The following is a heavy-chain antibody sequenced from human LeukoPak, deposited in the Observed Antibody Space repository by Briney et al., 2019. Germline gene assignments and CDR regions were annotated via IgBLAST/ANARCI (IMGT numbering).Heavy chain of an antibody. Sequence: GDSLKISCTGSGYSFTNYWIGWVGQMPGKGLEWMGTIYPGDSNTRYSPSFQGQVTISADKSITTAYLQWSSLKASDTAMDYCARKGASYDYWGQGTLVT. CDR2: IYPGDSNT. V-gene: IGHV5-51*01. J-gene: IGHJ4*02. D-gene: IGHD4/OR15-4a*01. CDR3: ARKGASYDY. CDR1: GYSFTNYW.